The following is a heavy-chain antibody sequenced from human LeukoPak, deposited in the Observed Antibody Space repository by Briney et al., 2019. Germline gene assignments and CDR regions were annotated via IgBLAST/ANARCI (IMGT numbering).Heavy chain of an antibody. CDR1: GFTFSSYA. CDR3: AKGLGGATRAMDV. D-gene: IGHD2-21*01. J-gene: IGHJ6*02. Sequence: AGGSLRLSCAASGFTFSSYAMIWVRQATGKGLEWVSSISGSGTNTYYADAVEGRFTISRDTPKSTLFLQMSSLRPEDTAVYYCAKGLGGATRAMDVWGQGTTVTVSS. CDR2: ISGSGTNT. V-gene: IGHV3-23*01.